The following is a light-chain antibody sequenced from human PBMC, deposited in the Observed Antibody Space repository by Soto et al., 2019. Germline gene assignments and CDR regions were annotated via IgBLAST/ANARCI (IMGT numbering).Light chain of an antibody. CDR3: LQDYNYPRT. CDR2: AAS. Sequence: AIQMTQSPSSLSASVGDRVTITCRATQGIRNDLGWYQQKPGKAPKLLIYAASSLQSGVPSRFSVSGSGTDFTLTISSLQPEDFATYYCLQDYNYPRTFGQGTKVEIK. CDR1: QGIRND. J-gene: IGKJ1*01. V-gene: IGKV1-6*01.